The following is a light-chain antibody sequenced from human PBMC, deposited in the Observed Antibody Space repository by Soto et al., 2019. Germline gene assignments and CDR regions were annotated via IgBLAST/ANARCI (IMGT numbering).Light chain of an antibody. CDR2: EVS. CDR3: SSYAGGNKLVV. V-gene: IGLV2-8*01. CDR1: SSDVGGYNY. J-gene: IGLJ2*01. Sequence: QSALTQPPSASGSPGQSVTISCTGTSSDVGGYNYVSWYQQHPGKAPKLMIYEVSKRPSGVPDRFSGSKSGNTASLTVSGRQAEDEADYYCSSYAGGNKLVVFGGGTKLTVL.